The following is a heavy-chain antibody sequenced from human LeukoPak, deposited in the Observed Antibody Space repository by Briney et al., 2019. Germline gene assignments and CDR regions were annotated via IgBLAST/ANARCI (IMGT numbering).Heavy chain of an antibody. Sequence: GGSLRLSRAASGFTFSSYSMNWVRQAPGKGLGWVSSISSISSYIYYADSVKGRFTISRDNAKNSLYLQMNSLRAEDTAVYYCASLILEWSIDYWGQGTLVTVSS. J-gene: IGHJ4*02. CDR2: ISSISSYI. D-gene: IGHD3-3*01. CDR1: GFTFSSYS. V-gene: IGHV3-21*01. CDR3: ASLILEWSIDY.